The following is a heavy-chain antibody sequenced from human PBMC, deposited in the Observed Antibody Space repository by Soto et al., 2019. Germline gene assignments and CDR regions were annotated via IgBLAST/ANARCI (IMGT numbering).Heavy chain of an antibody. D-gene: IGHD3-10*01. V-gene: IGHV2-5*02. CDR3: AHHPYYCLGSYSFDY. CDR2: IYWDDDK. J-gene: IGHJ4*02. CDR1: GFSLTTSGVG. Sequence: QITLKEYGPTLVRPTQTLTLTCTFSGFSLTTSGVGVGWICQPPGKALEWLAVIYWDDDKRYSSSLKSRLTITKDTSKNQGVLTMTNMDPVDTATYYCAHHPYYCLGSYSFDYWGQGTLVPVSS.